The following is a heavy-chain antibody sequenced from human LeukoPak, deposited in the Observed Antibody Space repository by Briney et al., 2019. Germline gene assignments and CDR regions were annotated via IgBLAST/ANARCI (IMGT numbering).Heavy chain of an antibody. CDR3: ARLASSGYLNYFDY. V-gene: IGHV1-18*01. D-gene: IGHD3-22*01. CDR2: ISDYNGNT. CDR1: GYTLTSYG. Sequence: ASVKVSCKASGYTLTSYGISWVRQAPGQGLEWMGWISDYNGNTNYAQKLQGRVTMTTDTSTSTAYMELRSLRSDDTAVYYCARLASSGYLNYFDYWGQGTLVTVSS. J-gene: IGHJ4*02.